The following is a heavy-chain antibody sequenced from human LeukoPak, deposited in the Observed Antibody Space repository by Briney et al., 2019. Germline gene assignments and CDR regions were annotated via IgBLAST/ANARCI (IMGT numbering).Heavy chain of an antibody. CDR2: IYYSGST. V-gene: IGHV4-39*07. CDR3: ARGPAAWLQPIDY. J-gene: IGHJ4*02. CDR1: GGSISSSSYY. D-gene: IGHD5-24*01. Sequence: SETLSLTCTVSGGSISSSSYYWGWIRQPPGKGLEWIGSIYYSGSTNYNPSLKSRVTISVDTSKNQFSLKLSSVTAADTAVYYCARGPAAWLQPIDYWGQGTLVTVSS.